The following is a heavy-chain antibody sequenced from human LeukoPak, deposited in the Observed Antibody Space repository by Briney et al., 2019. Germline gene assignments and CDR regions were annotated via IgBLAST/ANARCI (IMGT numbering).Heavy chain of an antibody. CDR3: ARHPTALVIYGFDP. J-gene: IGHJ5*02. CDR1: GGSISNYY. CDR2: IYYSGST. V-gene: IGHV4-59*08. D-gene: IGHD5-18*01. Sequence: SETLSLTCTVSGGSISNYYWSWIRQPPGKGLEWIGYIYYSGSTNYNPSLKSRVTISVDTSKNQFSLKLSSVTAADTAVYYCARHPTALVIYGFDPWGQRTLVTASP.